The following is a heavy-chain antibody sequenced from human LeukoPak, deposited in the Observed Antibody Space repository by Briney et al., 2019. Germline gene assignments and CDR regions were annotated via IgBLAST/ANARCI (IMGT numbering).Heavy chain of an antibody. CDR3: ARGDYRNYEFPFDY. CDR2: IYTSGST. Sequence: SETLSLTCTVSGGSISSGSYYWSWIRQPAGKGLEWIGRIYTSGSTNYNPSLKSRVTISVDTSKNQFSLKLSSVTAADTAVYYCARGDYRNYEFPFDYWGQGTLVTVSS. CDR1: GGSISSGSYY. D-gene: IGHD4-11*01. V-gene: IGHV4-61*02. J-gene: IGHJ4*02.